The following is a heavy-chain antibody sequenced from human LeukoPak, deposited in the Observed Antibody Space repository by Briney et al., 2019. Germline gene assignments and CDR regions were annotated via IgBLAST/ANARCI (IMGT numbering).Heavy chain of an antibody. D-gene: IGHD2-21*01. J-gene: IGHJ4*02. Sequence: SETLSPTCTVSGGSISSGDYYWSWIRQPPGKGLEWIGYVYYSGSTYYNPSLKSRLTISVDTTKNQFSLKLSSVTAADTAVYYCARGGIPDYWGQGTLVTVSS. CDR3: ARGGIPDY. V-gene: IGHV4-30-4*01. CDR1: GGSISSGDYY. CDR2: VYYSGST.